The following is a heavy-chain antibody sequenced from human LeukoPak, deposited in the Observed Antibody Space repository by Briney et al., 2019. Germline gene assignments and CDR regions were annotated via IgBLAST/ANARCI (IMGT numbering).Heavy chain of an antibody. CDR1: GGTFSSYA. CDR3: ARGPLGFGEVLLTPYYMDV. Sequence: ASVKVSCKASGGTFSSYAISWVRQAPGQGLEWMGGIIPIFGTANYAQKLQGRVTITADESTSTAYMELSSLRSEDTAVYYCARGPLGFGEVLLTPYYMDVWGKGTTVTVSS. J-gene: IGHJ6*03. CDR2: IIPIFGTA. D-gene: IGHD3-10*01. V-gene: IGHV1-69*13.